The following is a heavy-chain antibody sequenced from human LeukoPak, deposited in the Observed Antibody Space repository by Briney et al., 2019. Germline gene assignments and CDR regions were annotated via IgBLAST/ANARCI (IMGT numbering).Heavy chain of an antibody. CDR3: ARHYLPATRFDY. J-gene: IGHJ4*02. CDR1: GDSIRGYH. CDR2: IYSSGST. V-gene: IGHV4-59*08. Sequence: TSETLSLTCNVSGDSIRGYHWSWIRQPPGKGLEWIGYIYSSGSTNYNPSLKSRVTMSVDTSKNQFSLTVTSVTAADTAVYYCARHYLPATRFDYWGQGTLVTVSS.